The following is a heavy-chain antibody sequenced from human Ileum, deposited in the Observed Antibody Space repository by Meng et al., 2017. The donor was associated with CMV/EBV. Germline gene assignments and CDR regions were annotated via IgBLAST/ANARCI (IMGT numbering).Heavy chain of an antibody. CDR2: MNQDGSEI. V-gene: IGHV3-7*01. CDR1: GFNFGSYW. D-gene: IGHD2-2*01. J-gene: IGHJ4*02. CDR3: ARRRMPAAANYLDS. Sequence: GGSLRLSCAASGFNFGSYWMSWVRQAPGKGLEWVANMNQDGSEIYYVDSLKGRFTISRDNAKNSLYLQMNSLRTEDTAVYYCARRRMPAAANYLDSWGQGTLVTVSS.